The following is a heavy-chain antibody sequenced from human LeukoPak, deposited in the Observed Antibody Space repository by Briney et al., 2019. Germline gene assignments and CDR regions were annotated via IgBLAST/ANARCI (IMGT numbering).Heavy chain of an antibody. D-gene: IGHD2-2*01. CDR3: AKVMRHVVVVPAAMDY. V-gene: IGHV3-23*01. CDR1: GFTFSIYA. CDR2: ISGSGGST. Sequence: GGSLRLSCAASGFTFSIYAMTWVRQAQGKGLEWVSVISGSGGSTYYPDSVKGRFTISRDNSKNTLYLQMNSLRAEDTAVYHCAKVMRHVVVVPAAMDYWGQGTLVTVSS. J-gene: IGHJ4*02.